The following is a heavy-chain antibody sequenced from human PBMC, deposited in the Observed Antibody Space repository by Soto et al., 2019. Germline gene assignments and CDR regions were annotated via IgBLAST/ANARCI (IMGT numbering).Heavy chain of an antibody. V-gene: IGHV3-33*01. CDR3: ARDGIGGMDV. J-gene: IGHJ6*02. D-gene: IGHD1-26*01. CDR1: GFTFSSYG. Sequence: QVQLVESGGGVVQPGRSLRLSCAASGFTFSSYGMHWVRQAPGKGLEWVAVIWYDGSNKYYAASVKGRFTISRDNSKNTLYLQMNSLRAEDTAVYYCARDGIGGMDVWGQGTTVTVSS. CDR2: IWYDGSNK.